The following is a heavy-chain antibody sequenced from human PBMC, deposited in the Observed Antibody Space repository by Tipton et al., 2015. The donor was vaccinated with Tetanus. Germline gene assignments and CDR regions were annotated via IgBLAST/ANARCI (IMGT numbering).Heavy chain of an antibody. D-gene: IGHD2-2*01. Sequence: TLSLTCNVSGVSITSNYWSWIRQSPGKGLERMGYIDYTWSTSYNPSLASRVTISVDTAKNQFSLTLSSVTAADTAVYYCARGQLLSSDWFDPRGQGTLVAVS. CDR2: IDYTWST. CDR1: GVSITSNY. V-gene: IGHV4-59*01. CDR3: ARGQLLSSDWFDP. J-gene: IGHJ5*02.